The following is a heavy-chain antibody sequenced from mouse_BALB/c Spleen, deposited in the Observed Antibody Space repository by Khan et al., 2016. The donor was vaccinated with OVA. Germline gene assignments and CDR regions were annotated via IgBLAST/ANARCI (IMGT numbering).Heavy chain of an antibody. V-gene: IGHV1S56*01. CDR3: AGAGYGSFAY. CDR2: IYPGNVSP. D-gene: IGHD2-2*01. Sequence: QVQLQQSGPELVKPGASVRISCKASGYTFTSYYIHWVKQRPGQGLEWIGWIYPGNVSPQYNERFKGKATLTADKHTSTAYMQHNRLTAEDSAVSCSAGAGYGSFAYWGQGTLVTVSA. J-gene: IGHJ3*01. CDR1: GYTFTSYY.